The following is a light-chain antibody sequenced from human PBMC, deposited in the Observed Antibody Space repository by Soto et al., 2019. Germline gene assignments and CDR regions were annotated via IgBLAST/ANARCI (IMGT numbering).Light chain of an antibody. Sequence: EIVLTQSPATLSLSPGERATISCRASQSVSSYLAWYQQKPGQAPRLLIYDASNRATGIPARFSGSGSARDFTLTTSSLVPEDFAVYYCRQLYKWPLITFGQGTILEN. V-gene: IGKV3-11*02. CDR1: QSVSSY. J-gene: IGKJ5*01. CDR3: RQLYKWPLIT. CDR2: DAS.